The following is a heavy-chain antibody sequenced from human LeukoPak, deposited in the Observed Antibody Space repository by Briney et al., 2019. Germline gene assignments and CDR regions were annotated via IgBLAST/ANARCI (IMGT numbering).Heavy chain of an antibody. CDR2: ISRSGGNT. D-gene: IGHD4-11*01. J-gene: IGHJ4*02. CDR3: AKDWPVSGDHYSPFDY. Sequence: GGSLRLSCAASGFTLSSHAMSWVRQAPGKGLEWVAAISRSGGNTYYGDSVQGRFTISRDSSKNTLHLQMDSLRAEDTAVYYCAKDWPVSGDHYSPFDYWGQGTLVTVSS. V-gene: IGHV3-23*01. CDR1: GFTLSSHA.